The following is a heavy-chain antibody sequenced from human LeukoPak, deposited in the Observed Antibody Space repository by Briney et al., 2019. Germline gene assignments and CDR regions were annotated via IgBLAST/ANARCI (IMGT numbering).Heavy chain of an antibody. CDR2: FYARENT. CDR3: ARELITKADAFDI. CDR1: GGSISNYY. V-gene: IGHV4-4*07. J-gene: IGHJ3*02. Sequence: PSETLSLTCNVSGGSISNYYWNWIRQPAGKGLEWIGRFYARENTNYNPSLKSRVTMSVDTSKNQLSLKLTSVTAADTAVYYCARELITKADAFDIWGQGTMVTVSS. D-gene: IGHD1-20*01.